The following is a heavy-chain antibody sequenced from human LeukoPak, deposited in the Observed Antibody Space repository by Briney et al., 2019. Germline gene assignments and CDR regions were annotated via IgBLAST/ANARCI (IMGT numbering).Heavy chain of an antibody. J-gene: IGHJ3*02. CDR3: ARMVAGRSWFDAFDI. CDR1: GFTFNNYR. V-gene: IGHV3-48*02. CDR2: ISRRTSTI. D-gene: IGHD6-13*01. Sequence: GSLGLPCAASGFTFNNYRMNWVRQAPGKGLEWVSYISRRTSTIYYADSVKGRFTISRDNAKNSLSLQMDSLRDEDTAVYYCARMVAGRSWFDAFDIWGEGTMVTVS.